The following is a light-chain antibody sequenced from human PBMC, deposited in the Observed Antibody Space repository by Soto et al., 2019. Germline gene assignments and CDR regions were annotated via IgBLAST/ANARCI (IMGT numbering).Light chain of an antibody. CDR3: QHYDSYSPLT. V-gene: IGKV1-5*01. CDR1: QSIDSW. CDR2: DAS. J-gene: IGKJ1*01. Sequence: DIQMTQSPSTLSASVGDRVTITCRASQSIDSWLAWYQQKPGKAPNLLIYDASSLESGVPSRFSGSRSGTEFTLTISSLQPDDFATYYCQHYDSYSPLTFGQGTKVDNK.